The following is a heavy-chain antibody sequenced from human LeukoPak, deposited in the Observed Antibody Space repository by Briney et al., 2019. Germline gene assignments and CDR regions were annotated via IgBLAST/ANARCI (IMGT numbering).Heavy chain of an antibody. Sequence: GGSLRLSCAASGFSFSTYNMNWVRQAPGQRLEWVSSITSGGSYIYYADSVKGRFTISRDNARKSLYLQMNSLRAEDTAVYYCAKGMTTVTTSEDAFDIWGQGTMVTVSS. CDR2: ITSGGSYI. CDR3: AKGMTTVTTSEDAFDI. CDR1: GFSFSTYN. J-gene: IGHJ3*02. V-gene: IGHV3-21*01. D-gene: IGHD4-17*01.